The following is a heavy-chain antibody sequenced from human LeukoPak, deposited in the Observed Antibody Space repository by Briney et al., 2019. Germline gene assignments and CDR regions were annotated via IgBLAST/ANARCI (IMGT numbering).Heavy chain of an antibody. CDR3: ARGRAVAGTPMDV. CDR2: INHSGST. V-gene: IGHV4-34*01. J-gene: IGHJ6*02. CDR1: GGSFSGYY. D-gene: IGHD6-19*01. Sequence: ASETLSLTCAVYGGSFSGYYWSWIRQPPGKGLEWIGEINHSGSTNYNPSLKSRVTISVDTSKNQFSLKLSSVTAADTAVYYCARGRAVAGTPMDVWGQGTTVTVSS.